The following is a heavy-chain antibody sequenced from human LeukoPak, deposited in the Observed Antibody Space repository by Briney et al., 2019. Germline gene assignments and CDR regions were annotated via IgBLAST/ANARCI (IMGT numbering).Heavy chain of an antibody. V-gene: IGHV3-30*18. D-gene: IGHD2-15*01. CDR1: GFTFSSYG. CDR3: AKDHCSVGSCYSEAFDY. J-gene: IGHJ4*02. Sequence: PGGSLRLSCAASGFTFSSYGMHWVRQAPGKGLEWVAVISYDGSNKYYADSVKGRFTISRDNSKNTLYLQMNSLRAEDTAVYYCAKDHCSVGSCYSEAFDYWGQGTLVTVSS. CDR2: ISYDGSNK.